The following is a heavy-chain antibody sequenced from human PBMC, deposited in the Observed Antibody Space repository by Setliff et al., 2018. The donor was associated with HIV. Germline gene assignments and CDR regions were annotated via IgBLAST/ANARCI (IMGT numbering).Heavy chain of an antibody. J-gene: IGHJ6*03. CDR2: IRNDASEK. V-gene: IGHV3-30*02. D-gene: IGHD6-13*01. CDR1: GFTFSSYG. CDR3: ARSSSWSYYYYYMDV. Sequence: GGSLRLSCAASGFTFSSYGMHWVRQAPGKGLECVAFIRNDASEKYYVDSVKGRFTISRDNAKNSLYLQMNSLRAEDTAAYYCARSSSWSYYYYYMDVWGKGTTVTVSS.